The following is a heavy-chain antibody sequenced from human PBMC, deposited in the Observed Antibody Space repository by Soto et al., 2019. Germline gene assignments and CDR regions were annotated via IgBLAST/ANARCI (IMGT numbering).Heavy chain of an antibody. J-gene: IGHJ4*02. Sequence: SETLSLTCAVYGGSFSTYYWSGIRQPPGMGLEWIGEINHSGSTNYNPSLKSRVTISGDTSKNQLSLKVSSVTAADTAVYYCARGATGTRDFDFWGQGNLVTVS. D-gene: IGHD1-1*01. V-gene: IGHV4-34*01. CDR3: ARGATGTRDFDF. CDR2: INHSGST. CDR1: GGSFSTYY.